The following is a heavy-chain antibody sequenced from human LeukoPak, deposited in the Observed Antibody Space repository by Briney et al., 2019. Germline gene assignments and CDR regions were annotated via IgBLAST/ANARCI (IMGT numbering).Heavy chain of an antibody. CDR2: IIPIFGTA. CDR1: GGTFSSYA. J-gene: IGHJ4*02. Sequence: SVKVSCKASGGTFSSYAVSWVRQAPGQGLEWMGRIIPIFGTANYAQKFQGRVTITTDESTSTAYMELSSLRSEDTAVYYCAREGFTMIVVEMSGIFDYWGQGTLVTVSS. V-gene: IGHV1-69*05. CDR3: AREGFTMIVVEMSGIFDY. D-gene: IGHD3-22*01.